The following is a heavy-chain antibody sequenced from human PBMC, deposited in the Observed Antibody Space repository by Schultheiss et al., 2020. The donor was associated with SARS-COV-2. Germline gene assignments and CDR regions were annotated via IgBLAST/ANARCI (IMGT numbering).Heavy chain of an antibody. Sequence: GGSLRLSCAASGFTVSSNYMSWVRQAPGKGLEWVSAISGSGGSTYYADSLKGRFTISRDNAKNTLYLQMNSLRAEDTAVYYCARDYPVGYYYYGMDVWGQGTTVTVSS. D-gene: IGHD2-15*01. CDR3: ARDYPVGYYYYGMDV. J-gene: IGHJ6*02. V-gene: IGHV3-53*01. CDR2: ISGSGGST. CDR1: GFTVSSNY.